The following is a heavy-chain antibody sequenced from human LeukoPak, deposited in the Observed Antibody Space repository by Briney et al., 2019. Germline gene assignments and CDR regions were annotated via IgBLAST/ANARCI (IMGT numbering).Heavy chain of an antibody. CDR3: AREDSGYSGYESTFDY. J-gene: IGHJ4*02. V-gene: IGHV1-69*04. Sequence: SVKVSCKASGGTFSSYAISWVRQAPGQGLEWMGRIIPILAIANYAQKFQGRVTITADKSTSTAYMELSSLRSEDTAVYYCAREDSGYSGYESTFDYWGQGTLVTVSS. D-gene: IGHD5-12*01. CDR1: GGTFSSYA. CDR2: IIPILAIA.